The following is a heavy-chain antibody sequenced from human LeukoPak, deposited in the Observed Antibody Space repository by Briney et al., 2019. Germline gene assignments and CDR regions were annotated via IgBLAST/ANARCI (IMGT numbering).Heavy chain of an antibody. CDR3: ASTYYYDSSMDV. Sequence: SETLSLTCTVSGGSISSYYWSWIRQPPGKGPEWIGYIYYSGSTNYNPSLKSRVTISVDTSKNQFSLKLSSVTAADTAVYYCASTYYYDSSMDVWGKGTTVTVSS. V-gene: IGHV4-59*08. J-gene: IGHJ6*03. D-gene: IGHD3-22*01. CDR2: IYYSGST. CDR1: GGSISSYY.